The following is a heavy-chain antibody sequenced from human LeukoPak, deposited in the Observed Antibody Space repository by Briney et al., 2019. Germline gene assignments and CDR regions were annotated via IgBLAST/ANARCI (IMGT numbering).Heavy chain of an antibody. V-gene: IGHV1-2*02. Sequence: ASVKVSCKASVYTFIGYYMHWVRQAPGQGLEWMGWINPSSGGTNYAQKFQGRVTMTRDTSISTAYMELSRLRSDDPAVYYCARVKTIFGVVIIPEYYMHVWAKGTTVTVSS. CDR3: ARVKTIFGVVIIPEYYMHV. D-gene: IGHD3-3*01. CDR1: VYTFIGYY. J-gene: IGHJ6*03. CDR2: INPSSGGT.